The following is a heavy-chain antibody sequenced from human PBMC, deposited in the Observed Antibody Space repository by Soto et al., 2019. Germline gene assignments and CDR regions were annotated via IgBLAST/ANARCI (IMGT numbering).Heavy chain of an antibody. V-gene: IGHV4-4*02. CDR1: GGFFTSNNW. CDR2: IYRTGST. J-gene: IGHJ4*02. D-gene: IGHD1-7*01. Sequence: PSETLSLTCAVSGGFFTSNNWWTWVRQPPGQGLEWIGEIYRTGSTNYNPSLKSRVKISLDKSENQFSLKVTSLTAADTAVYYCARRDPGTSVDYWGQGTLVTVSS. CDR3: ARRDPGTSVDY.